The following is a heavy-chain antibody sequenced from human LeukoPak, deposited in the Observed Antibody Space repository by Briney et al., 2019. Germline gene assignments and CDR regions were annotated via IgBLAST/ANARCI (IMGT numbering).Heavy chain of an antibody. CDR1: GFTVGFTVSSQY. V-gene: IGHV3-21*01. J-gene: IGHJ3*02. D-gene: IGHD3-22*01. CDR3: ARDTAYDSSGDDAFDI. Sequence: GGSLRLSCAASGFTVGFTVSSQYMSWVRQAPGKGLEWVSSISSSSSYIYYADSVKGRFTISRDNAKNSLYLQMNSLRAEDTAVYYCARDTAYDSSGDDAFDIWGQGTMVTVSS. CDR2: ISSSSSYI.